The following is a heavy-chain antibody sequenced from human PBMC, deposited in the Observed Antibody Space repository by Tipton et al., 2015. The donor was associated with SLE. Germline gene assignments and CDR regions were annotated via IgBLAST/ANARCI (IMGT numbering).Heavy chain of an antibody. CDR2: IYSSGGT. V-gene: IGHV4-61*02. CDR1: GGSISSGFHY. D-gene: IGHD2-15*01. Sequence: TLSLTCNVSGGSISSGFHYWSWIRQPAGKGLEWIGRIYSSGGTNYNPSLKSRVTISVDTSKNQFSLRLHSVTAADTAVYFCAREQAAAHWFSDLWGRGTLVTVSS. CDR3: AREQAAAHWFSDL. J-gene: IGHJ2*01.